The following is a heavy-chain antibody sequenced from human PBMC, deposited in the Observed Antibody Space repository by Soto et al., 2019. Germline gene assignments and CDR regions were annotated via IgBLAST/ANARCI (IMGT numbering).Heavy chain of an antibody. V-gene: IGHV3-30*03. D-gene: IGHD3-16*01. J-gene: IGHJ6*02. Sequence: GGSLRLSCAASGFTFSSYCMHWVRQAPGKGLEWVAVISYDGSNKYYADSVKGRFTISRDNSKNTLYLQMNSLRAEDTAVYYCSMGVNVYYYGMDVWGQGTTVTVSS. CDR2: ISYDGSNK. CDR1: GFTFSSYC. CDR3: SMGVNVYYYGMDV.